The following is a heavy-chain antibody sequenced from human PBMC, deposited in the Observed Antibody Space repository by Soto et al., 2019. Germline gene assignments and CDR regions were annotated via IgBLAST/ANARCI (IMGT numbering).Heavy chain of an antibody. D-gene: IGHD3-16*02. V-gene: IGHV3-23*01. Sequence: GGSLRLSCAGSGFTFASYVMTWVRQAPGKGLEWVSSISATGGSTYYAGSVKGRFTISRDNSKNTLYLQMNSLRAEDTAIYYCANAEPPRRRIGFDYWGQGTLVTVSS. CDR2: ISATGGST. J-gene: IGHJ4*02. CDR1: GFTFASYV. CDR3: ANAEPPRRRIGFDY.